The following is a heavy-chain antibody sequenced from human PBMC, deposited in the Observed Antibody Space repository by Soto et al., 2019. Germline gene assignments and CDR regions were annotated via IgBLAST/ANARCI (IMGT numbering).Heavy chain of an antibody. Sequence: SETLSLTCAVSCGSSSSGFYSWRWIRQPKGKGLEWIGDFSXRGSPYYNPSPKSRGTISVDRPKNKFSLKLRSVNAEDTDVCYCARLEHSSGSMDVGAQGTTVTVSS. J-gene: IGHJ6*02. D-gene: IGHD3-22*01. CDR2: FSXRGSP. V-gene: IGHV4-30-2*01. CDR1: CGSSSSGFYS. CDR3: ARLEHSSGSMDV.